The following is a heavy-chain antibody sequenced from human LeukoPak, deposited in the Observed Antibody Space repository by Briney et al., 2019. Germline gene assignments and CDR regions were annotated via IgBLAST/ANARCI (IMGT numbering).Heavy chain of an antibody. CDR3: AGDGPDSSSFDY. J-gene: IGHJ4*02. D-gene: IGHD6-13*01. V-gene: IGHV3-30*04. CDR1: GFTFSSYA. Sequence: GGSLRLSCAASGFTFSSYAMHWVRQAPGKGLVWVAVISYDGSNTYYADSVKGRFTISRDNSKNTLFLQMNSLRPEGTAVYYCAGDGPDSSSFDYWGQGTLVTVSS. CDR2: ISYDGSNT.